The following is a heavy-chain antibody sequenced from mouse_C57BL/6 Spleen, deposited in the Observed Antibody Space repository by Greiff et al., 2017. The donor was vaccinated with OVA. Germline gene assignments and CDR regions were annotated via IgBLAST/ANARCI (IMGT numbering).Heavy chain of an antibody. D-gene: IGHD1-1*01. Sequence: EVKLMESGGGLVKPGGSLKLSCAASGFTFSDYGMHWVRQAPEKGLEWVAYISSGSSTIYYADTVKGRFTISRDNAKNTLFLQMTSLRSEDTAMYYCARTSSRAWFAYWGQGTLVTVSA. V-gene: IGHV5-17*01. J-gene: IGHJ3*01. CDR1: GFTFSDYG. CDR2: ISSGSSTI. CDR3: ARTSSRAWFAY.